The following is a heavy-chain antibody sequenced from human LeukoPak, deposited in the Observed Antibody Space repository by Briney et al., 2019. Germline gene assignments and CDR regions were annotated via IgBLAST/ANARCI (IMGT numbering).Heavy chain of an antibody. V-gene: IGHV6-1*01. J-gene: IGHJ4*02. Sequence: SQTLSLTCVISGDSFSSNSAAWNWIRQSPSRGLEWLGRTYYRSKWSNDYAVSVKSRITINPDTSKNQFSLQLNFVTPEDTAVYYCARVDYGDYRFDYWGQGTLVTVSS. CDR3: ARVDYGDYRFDY. CDR2: TYYRSKWSN. CDR1: GDSFSSNSAA. D-gene: IGHD4-17*01.